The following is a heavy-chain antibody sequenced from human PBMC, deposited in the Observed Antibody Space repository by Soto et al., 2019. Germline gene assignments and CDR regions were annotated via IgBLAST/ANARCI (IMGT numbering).Heavy chain of an antibody. CDR1: GFTFSSYS. CDR2: ISSSSSYI. J-gene: IGHJ6*02. CDR3: ARDLPPTYYDFWSGGREGMDV. Sequence: GSLRLSCAASGFTFSSYSMNWVRQAPGKGLEWVSSISSSSSYIYYADSVKGRFTISRDNAKNSLYLQMNSLRAEDTAVYYCARDLPPTYYDFWSGGREGMDVWGQGTTVTVSS. V-gene: IGHV3-21*01. D-gene: IGHD3-3*01.